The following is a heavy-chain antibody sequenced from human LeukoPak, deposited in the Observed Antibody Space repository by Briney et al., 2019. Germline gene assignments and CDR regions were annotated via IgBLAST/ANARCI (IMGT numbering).Heavy chain of an antibody. D-gene: IGHD6-6*01. J-gene: IGHJ6*02. V-gene: IGHV3-43*02. CDR3: AKDMSIEGYYYGMDV. CDR2: ISGDGGST. CDR1: GFTFSSYA. Sequence: GGSLRLSCAASGFTFSSYAMSWVRQAPGKGLEWVSLISGDGGSTYYADSVKGRFTISRDNSKNSLYQQMNSLRTEDTALYYCAKDMSIEGYYYGMDVWGQGTTVTVSS.